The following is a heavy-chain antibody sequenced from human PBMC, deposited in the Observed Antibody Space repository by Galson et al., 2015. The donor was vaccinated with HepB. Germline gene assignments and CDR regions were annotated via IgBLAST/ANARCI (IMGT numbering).Heavy chain of an antibody. Sequence: SLRLSCAASGFTFRNCAMYWVRQAPGKGLEWVAVISYDGSNKYYADSVKGRFTISRDNSKNTLYLQMNSLRAEDTAVYYCARDRVNKDCSSTSCPRDRPQSHYYYYGMDVWGQGTTVTVSS. CDR1: GFTFRNCA. CDR3: ARDRVNKDCSSTSCPRDRPQSHYYYYGMDV. D-gene: IGHD2-2*01. J-gene: IGHJ6*02. V-gene: IGHV3-30*04. CDR2: ISYDGSNK.